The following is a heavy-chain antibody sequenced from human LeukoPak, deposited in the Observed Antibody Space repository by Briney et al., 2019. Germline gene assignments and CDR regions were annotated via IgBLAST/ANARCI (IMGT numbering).Heavy chain of an antibody. V-gene: IGHV4-59*01. CDR2: IYYSGST. CDR3: ARTLFSGWTQYYFDY. Sequence: SETLSLTCTVSGGSISNYYWSWIRQPPGKGLEWIGHIYYSGSTNYNPSLKSRVTISVDTSKNQFSLKLSSVTAADTAVYYCARTLFSGWTQYYFDYWGQGTLVTVSS. CDR1: GGSISNYY. J-gene: IGHJ4*02. D-gene: IGHD6-25*01.